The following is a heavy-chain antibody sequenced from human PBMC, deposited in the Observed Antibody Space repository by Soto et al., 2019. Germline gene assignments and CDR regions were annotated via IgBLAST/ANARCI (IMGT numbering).Heavy chain of an antibody. Sequence: SETLSLTCAVYGGSFSGYYWSWIRQPPGKGLEWIGEINHSGTTNYNPSLKSRVTISVDTSKNQFSLKLSSMTAADTAVYYCARGPGFCGSTSCDIGEAYYFDYGGRETLVTVSS. CDR1: GGSFSGYY. D-gene: IGHD2-2*02. CDR2: INHSGTT. V-gene: IGHV4-34*01. J-gene: IGHJ4*02. CDR3: ARGPGFCGSTSCDIGEAYYFDY.